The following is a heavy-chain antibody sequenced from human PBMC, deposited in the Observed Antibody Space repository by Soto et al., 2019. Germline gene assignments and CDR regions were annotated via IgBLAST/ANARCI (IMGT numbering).Heavy chain of an antibody. J-gene: IGHJ2*01. CDR2: IYYSGST. CDR1: GGSISSYY. D-gene: IGHD2-15*01. Sequence: TLSLTCTVSGGSISSYYWSWIRQPPGKGLEWIGYIYYSGSTNYNPSLKSRVTISVDTSKNQFSLKLSSVTAADTAVYYCARDSGGNERVWYFDLWGRGTLVTVSS. V-gene: IGHV4-59*12. CDR3: ARDSGGNERVWYFDL.